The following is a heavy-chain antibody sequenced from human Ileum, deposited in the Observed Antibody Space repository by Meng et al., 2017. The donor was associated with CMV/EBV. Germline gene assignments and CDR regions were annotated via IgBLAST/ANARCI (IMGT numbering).Heavy chain of an antibody. V-gene: IGHV4-39*07. J-gene: IGHJ5*02. D-gene: IGHD3-10*01. CDR1: GDPISSTSYY. CDR2: MYYSGIT. Sequence: QMQRQASGPGRVKPAETLPLTCTASGDPISSTSYYWGRIRQPPGKRLEWIGSMYYSGITDYNPSLKSRVTISVDTSKNQFSLKLSSVTAADTAMYYCARTPRKYYYGSGSYPWGQGTLVTVSS. CDR3: ARTPRKYYYGSGSYP.